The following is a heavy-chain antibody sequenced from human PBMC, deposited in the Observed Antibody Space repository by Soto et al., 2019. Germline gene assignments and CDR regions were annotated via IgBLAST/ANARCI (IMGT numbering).Heavy chain of an antibody. D-gene: IGHD3-3*01. J-gene: IGHJ6*02. CDR3: TYYDFWSGYSQITHYYYAMDV. Sequence: SVKVSCKASGGTFSSYAISWVRQAPGQGLEWMGGIIPIFGTANYAQKFQGRVTITADEATSTAYMELSSLRSEDTAVYYCTYYDFWSGYSQITHYYYAMDVWRQGTMVTVS. CDR2: IIPIFGTA. CDR1: GGTFSSYA. V-gene: IGHV1-69*13.